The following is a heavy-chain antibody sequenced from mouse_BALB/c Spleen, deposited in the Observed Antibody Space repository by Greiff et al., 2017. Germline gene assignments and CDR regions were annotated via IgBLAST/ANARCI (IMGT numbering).Heavy chain of an antibody. CDR2: IDPENGNT. D-gene: IGHD1-1*01. V-gene: IGHV14-1*02. J-gene: IGHJ1*01. CDR3: ARGYYGSSPKYFDV. CDR1: GFNIKDYY. Sequence: DVQLQQSGAELVRPGALVKLSCKASGFNIKDYYMHWVKQRPEQGLEWIGWIDPENGNTIYDPKFQGKASITADTSSNTAYLQLSSLTSEDTAVYYCARGYYGSSPKYFDVWGAGTTVTVSS.